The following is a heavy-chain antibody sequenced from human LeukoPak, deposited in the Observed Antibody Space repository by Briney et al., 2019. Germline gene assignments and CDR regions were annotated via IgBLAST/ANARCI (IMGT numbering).Heavy chain of an antibody. CDR3: VRDVTSVTVRSAFDV. CDR1: GGSFSGYY. CDR2: INHSGSI. D-gene: IGHD2-2*01. Sequence: SETLSLTCAVYGGSFSGYYWSWIRQPPGKGLEWIGEINHSGSINYNPSLKSRVTISVDTSKNHFSLKLTSVTAADTAVYYCVRDVTSVTVRSAFDVWGQGTTVTVSS. V-gene: IGHV4-34*01. J-gene: IGHJ3*01.